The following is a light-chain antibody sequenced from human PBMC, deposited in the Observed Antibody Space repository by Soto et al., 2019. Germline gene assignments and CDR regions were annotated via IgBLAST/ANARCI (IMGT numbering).Light chain of an antibody. Sequence: QSVLTQPPSVSGAPGQRVTISCTGNSSNIGAGYDIHWYQQLPGTAPTLLIYGNSFRPSGVPDRISGSKSGSSGSLAITGLQAEDGADYYCQSYDTRRGGSLVFGGGTKLPVL. V-gene: IGLV1-40*01. CDR1: SSNIGAGYD. CDR2: GNS. J-gene: IGLJ2*01. CDR3: QSYDTRRGGSLV.